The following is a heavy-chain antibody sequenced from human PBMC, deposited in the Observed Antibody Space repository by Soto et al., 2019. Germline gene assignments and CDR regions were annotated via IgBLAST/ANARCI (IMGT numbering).Heavy chain of an antibody. CDR2: IKSRHDGGTT. D-gene: IGHD3-22*01. CDR1: GFTFSSAW. CDR3: ATSRWDDSSGYKTV. Sequence: GGSLRLSCAASGFTFSSAWMNWVRQAPGKGLEWVGLIKSRHDGGTTDYAAPVKGRFSISRDDSRNTLYLQMNSLITEDTAVYYCATSRWDDSSGYKTVWGQGSLVTVSS. J-gene: IGHJ4*02. V-gene: IGHV3-15*07.